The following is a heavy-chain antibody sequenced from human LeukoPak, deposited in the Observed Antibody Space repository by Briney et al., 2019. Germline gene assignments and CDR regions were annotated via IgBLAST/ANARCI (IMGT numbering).Heavy chain of an antibody. CDR3: AKGY. CDR2: ISRNSDST. Sequence: GRSLRLSCAASGFPFDDKAMHWVRHAPGKGLEWVAGISRNSDSTGYADSVKGRFTISRDNAKNSLYLQMNSLRAEDTAVYYCAKGYLGQGTLVTVSS. V-gene: IGHV3-9*01. J-gene: IGHJ4*02. CDR1: GFPFDDKA.